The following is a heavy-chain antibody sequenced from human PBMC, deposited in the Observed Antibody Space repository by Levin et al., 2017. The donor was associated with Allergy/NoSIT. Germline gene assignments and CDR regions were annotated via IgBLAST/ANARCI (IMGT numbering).Heavy chain of an antibody. V-gene: IGHV4-59*08. Sequence: SQTLSLTCTVSGGSINSYYWSWIRRAPGKGLEWIGYIYDSGDTNYEPSLQSRVTISVDTSNNQFSLRLTSVTAADTAVYYCARHKLGYCSGGSCPYYFDYWGQGILVTVSS. CDR1: GGSINSYY. D-gene: IGHD2-15*01. CDR2: IYDSGDT. CDR3: ARHKLGYCSGGSCPYYFDY. J-gene: IGHJ4*02.